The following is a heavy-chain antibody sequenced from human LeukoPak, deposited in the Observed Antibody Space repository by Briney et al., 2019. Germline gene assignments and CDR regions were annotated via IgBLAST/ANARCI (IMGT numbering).Heavy chain of an antibody. J-gene: IGHJ4*02. CDR3: ARGFYSPHY. CDR1: GGSMRSYY. D-gene: IGHD4-11*01. CDR2: IYYSGRT. V-gene: IGHV4-59*01. Sequence: SETLSLTCTVSGGSMRSYYWSWIRQPPGKGLEWIGYIYYSGRTYYNPSLKSRITISVDTSKNQFSLKLSSVTAADTAVYYCARGFYSPHYWGQGTLVSVSS.